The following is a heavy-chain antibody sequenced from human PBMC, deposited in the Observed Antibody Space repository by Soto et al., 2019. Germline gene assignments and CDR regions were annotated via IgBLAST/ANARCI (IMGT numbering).Heavy chain of an antibody. CDR3: KRFYYYGSAIDY. CDR1: GGSISSSSYY. J-gene: IGHJ4*02. Sequence: SETLSLTCTVSGGSISSSSYYWGWIRQPPGKGLEWIGSIYYSGSTYYNPSLKSRVTISVDTSKNQFSLKLSSVTAADTAVYYCKRFYYYGSAIDYWGQGTLVTVSS. D-gene: IGHD3-10*01. V-gene: IGHV4-39*01. CDR2: IYYSGST.